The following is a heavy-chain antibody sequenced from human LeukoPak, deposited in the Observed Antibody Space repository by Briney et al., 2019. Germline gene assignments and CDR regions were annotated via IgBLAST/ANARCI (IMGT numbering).Heavy chain of an antibody. J-gene: IGHJ6*03. CDR1: GGSFSGYY. Sequence: SETLSLTCAVYGGSFSGYYRSWIRQPPGKGLEWIGEINHSGSTNYNPSLKSRVTISVDTSKNQFSLKLSSVTAADTAVYYCARVGGYYDFWSGSPIYYYYMDVWGKGTTVTVSS. CDR2: INHSGST. D-gene: IGHD3-3*01. V-gene: IGHV4-34*01. CDR3: ARVGGYYDFWSGSPIYYYYMDV.